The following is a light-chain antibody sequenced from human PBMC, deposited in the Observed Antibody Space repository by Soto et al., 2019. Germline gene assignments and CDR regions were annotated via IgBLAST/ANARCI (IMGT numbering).Light chain of an antibody. CDR3: HLYGSSPL. CDR1: QSVSSSY. J-gene: IGKJ3*01. Sequence: EIVLTQSPGTLSLSPGERATLSCRASQSVSSSYLAWYQKRPGQAPRLLIYGASRRATGIPDRFSGSGSGTDFTLTINRLEPEDFAVYYCHLYGSSPLFGPGTEVDIK. V-gene: IGKV3-20*01. CDR2: GAS.